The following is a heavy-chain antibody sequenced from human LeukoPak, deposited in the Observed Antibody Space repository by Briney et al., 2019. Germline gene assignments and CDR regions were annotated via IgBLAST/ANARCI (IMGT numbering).Heavy chain of an antibody. V-gene: IGHV4-61*02. J-gene: IGHJ4*02. D-gene: IGHD3-16*01. CDR3: ARGGGYFNY. CDR2: IYTSGST. Sequence: SETLSLTCTVSGGSISSGSYYWSWIRRPAAKGLEWIGRIYTSGSTNYNPSLKSRVTISVDTSKNQLSLKLSSVTAADTAVYYCARGGGYFNYWGQGTLVTVSS. CDR1: GGSISSGSYY.